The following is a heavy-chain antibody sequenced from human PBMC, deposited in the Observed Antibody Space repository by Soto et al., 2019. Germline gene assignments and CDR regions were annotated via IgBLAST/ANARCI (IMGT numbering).Heavy chain of an antibody. D-gene: IGHD2-15*01. Sequence: QPGGSLRLSCAASGFTVSSNYMSWVRQAPGKGLEWVSVIYSGGSTYYADSVKGRFTISRHNSKNTLYLQMNSLRAEDTAVYYCARSFFFSCGSGYGGSMDVCGRGSSVPVSS. CDR1: GFTVSSNY. V-gene: IGHV3-53*04. CDR3: ARSFFFSCGSGYGGSMDV. CDR2: IYSGGST. J-gene: IGHJ6*02.